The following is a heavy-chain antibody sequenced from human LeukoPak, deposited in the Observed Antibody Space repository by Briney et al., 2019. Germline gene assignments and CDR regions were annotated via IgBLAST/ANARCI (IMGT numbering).Heavy chain of an antibody. CDR3: ARMTFDTSGYYCDL. D-gene: IGHD3-22*01. CDR1: GFTFSDYS. V-gene: IGHV3-11*03. Sequence: GGSLRLSCAASGFTFSDYSMNWVRQAPGKGLEWVSYSSSSRTYTNYADSVKGRFTISRDNANNSVYLQMSSLRAEDTALYYRARMTFDTSGYYCDLWGQGALVTVTS. J-gene: IGHJ5*02. CDR2: SSSSRTYT.